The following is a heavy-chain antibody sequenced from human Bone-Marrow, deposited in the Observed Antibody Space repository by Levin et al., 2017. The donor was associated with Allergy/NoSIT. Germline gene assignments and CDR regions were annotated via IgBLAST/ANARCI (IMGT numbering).Heavy chain of an antibody. Sequence: SGPTLVKPTETLTLTCTVSGFSLSHGRMGVSWIRQPPGKALEWLAHIFSNDEKSYSSSLKTRLTISKDTSKSQVVLTMTNVDPVDTATYYCARILDNGNYWFDPWGQGTLVTVSS. CDR3: ARILDNGNYWFDP. V-gene: IGHV2-26*01. J-gene: IGHJ5*02. D-gene: IGHD1-7*01. CDR2: IFSNDEK. CDR1: GFSLSHGRMG.